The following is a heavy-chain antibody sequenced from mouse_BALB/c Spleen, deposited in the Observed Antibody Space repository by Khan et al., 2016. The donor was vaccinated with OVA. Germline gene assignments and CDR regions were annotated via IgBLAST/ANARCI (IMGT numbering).Heavy chain of an antibody. V-gene: IGHV9-1*02. J-gene: IGHJ4*01. CDR3: ARPPYFSYTLDH. D-gene: IGHD2-10*01. CDR1: GYTFTNYG. CDR2: INTYTGEP. Sequence: QIQLVQSGPELKKPGETVKISCKASGYTFTNYGMNWVKQSPGKALKWMGWINTYTGEPTYADDFKGRFAFSLETSASTAYLQINNLKNEDKATYFCARPPYFSYTLDHWGQGTSGTVSS.